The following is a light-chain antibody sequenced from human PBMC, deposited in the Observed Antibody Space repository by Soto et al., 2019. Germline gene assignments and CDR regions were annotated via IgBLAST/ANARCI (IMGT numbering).Light chain of an antibody. Sequence: ETVMTQSAATLSVSPGERATLSCRASHSVSSNLAWYQQKPGQAPRLLIYGASTRVTGIPARFSGSGSGTEFTLTISSLQSEDFAVYYCQQYNNWPRTFGQGTKVEIK. CDR3: QQYNNWPRT. CDR2: GAS. V-gene: IGKV3-15*01. CDR1: HSVSSN. J-gene: IGKJ1*01.